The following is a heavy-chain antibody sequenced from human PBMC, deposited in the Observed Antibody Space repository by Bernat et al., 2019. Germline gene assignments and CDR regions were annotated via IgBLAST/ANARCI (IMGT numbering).Heavy chain of an antibody. J-gene: IGHJ4*02. Sequence: EVQLVESGGGLVQPGGSLRLACAASGFTFSRYAMHWVRQAPGKGLEYVSAISSNGGSTYSANSVTGRFTISRDNSKNTLYLQMGSLRAEDMAVYYCARGSGAVAGTTDYWGQGTLVTVSS. CDR1: GFTFSRYA. CDR3: ARGSGAVAGTTDY. D-gene: IGHD6-19*01. CDR2: ISSNGGST. V-gene: IGHV3-64*01.